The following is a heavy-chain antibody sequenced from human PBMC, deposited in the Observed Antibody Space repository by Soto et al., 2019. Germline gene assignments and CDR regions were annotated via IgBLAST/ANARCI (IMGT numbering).Heavy chain of an antibody. Sequence: EVPLVESGGGLVQPGRSLRLSCAASGFTFDDYAMHWVRQAPGKGLEWVSGISWNSGSIGYADSVKGRFTISRDNAKNSLYLQMNSLRAEDTALYYCAALVVITRGDDAFDIWGQGTMVTVSS. CDR1: GFTFDDYA. D-gene: IGHD3-22*01. CDR3: AALVVITRGDDAFDI. CDR2: ISWNSGSI. J-gene: IGHJ3*02. V-gene: IGHV3-9*01.